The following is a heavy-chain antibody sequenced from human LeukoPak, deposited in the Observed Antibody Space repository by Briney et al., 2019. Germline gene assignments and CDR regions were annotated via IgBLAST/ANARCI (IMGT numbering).Heavy chain of an antibody. CDR1: GFTFSSYS. CDR2: ISSSSSTI. D-gene: IGHD1-1*01. CDR3: ARDSYHNLDY. V-gene: IGHV3-48*01. Sequence: PGGSLRLSCAASGFTFSSYSMNWVRQAPGKGLEWVSYISSSSSTIYYADSVKGRFTISRDNAKDSLYLQMNSLGAEDTAVYYCARDSYHNLDYWGQGTLVTVSS. J-gene: IGHJ4*02.